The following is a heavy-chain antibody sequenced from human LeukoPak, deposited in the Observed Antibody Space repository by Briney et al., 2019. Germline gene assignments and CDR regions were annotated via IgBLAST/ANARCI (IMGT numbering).Heavy chain of an antibody. V-gene: IGHV3-15*01. CDR1: GFTFTNAW. J-gene: IGHJ5*02. D-gene: IGHD3-10*01. CDR3: STLWYGA. Sequence: GGSLRLSCAASGFTFTNAWMYWVRQAPGKGLEWIGRIKSKTDGGTSDYAAPVTGRFTISRDDSKSTLYLELNSLKTEDTGVYYCSTLWYGAWGQGTLVSVSS. CDR2: IKSKTDGGTS.